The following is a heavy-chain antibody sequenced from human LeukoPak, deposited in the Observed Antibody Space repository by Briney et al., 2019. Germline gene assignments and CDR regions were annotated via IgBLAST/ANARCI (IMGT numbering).Heavy chain of an antibody. V-gene: IGHV3-23*01. Sequence: GGSLRLSCAASGFTFSSYAMSWVRQAPGKGLEWVSAISGSGGSTYYADSVKGRFTISRDNSKNTLYLQMNSLRAEDTAVYYCAKVFGYSSSWYQDWYFDLWGRGTLVTVSS. CDR3: AKVFGYSSSWYQDWYFDL. CDR1: GFTFSSYA. J-gene: IGHJ2*01. CDR2: ISGSGGST. D-gene: IGHD6-13*01.